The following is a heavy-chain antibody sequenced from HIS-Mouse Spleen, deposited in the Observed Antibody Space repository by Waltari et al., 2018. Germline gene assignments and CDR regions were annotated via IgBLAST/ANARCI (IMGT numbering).Heavy chain of an antibody. CDR2: INPNSGGT. CDR3: ARYNALYRLYYFDY. CDR1: GYTFTGYY. D-gene: IGHD2-2*02. V-gene: IGHV1-2*02. J-gene: IGHJ4*02. Sequence: QVQLVQSGAEVKKPGASVKVSCKASGYTFTGYYIPWVRPAPGQGLEWMGWINPNSGGTNYAQKFQGRVTMTRDTSISTAYMELSRLRSDDTAVYYCARYNALYRLYYFDYWGQGTLVTVSS.